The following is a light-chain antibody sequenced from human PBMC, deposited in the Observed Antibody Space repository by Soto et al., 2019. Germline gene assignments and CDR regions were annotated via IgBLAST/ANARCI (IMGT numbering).Light chain of an antibody. CDR1: QGISSY. J-gene: IGKJ1*01. V-gene: IGKV1-8*01. Sequence: AIRMTQSPSSLSASTGDRVTITFLASQGISSYLALYQQKPGKAPKLLIYAASTLQSGVPSRFRGSGSGTDFTLTITCLQSEAFATSSSQHYYSYTWMFGQGIXVEIK. CDR3: QHYYSYTWM. CDR2: AAS.